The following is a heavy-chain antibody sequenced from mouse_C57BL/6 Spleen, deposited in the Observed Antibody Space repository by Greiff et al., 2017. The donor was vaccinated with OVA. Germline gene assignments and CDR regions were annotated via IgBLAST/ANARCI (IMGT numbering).Heavy chain of an antibody. CDR1: GYTFTSYW. CDR3: AFYYGSQGFAY. CDR2: IDPSDSYT. J-gene: IGHJ3*01. D-gene: IGHD1-1*01. Sequence: VKLQQPGAELVKPGASVKLSCKASGYTFTSYWMQWVKQRPGQGLEWIGEIDPSDSYTNYNQKFKGKATLTVDTSSSTAYMQLSSLTSEDSAVYYCAFYYGSQGFAYWGQGTLVTVSA. V-gene: IGHV1-50*01.